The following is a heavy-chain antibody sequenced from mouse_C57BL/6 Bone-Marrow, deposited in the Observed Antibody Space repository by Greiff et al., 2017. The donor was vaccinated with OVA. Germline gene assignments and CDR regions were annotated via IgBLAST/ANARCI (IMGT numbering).Heavy chain of an antibody. Sequence: QVQLQQPGAELVKPGASVKMSCKASGYTFTSYWITWVKQRPGQGLEWIGDIYPGSGSTNYNEKFKSKATLTVDTSSSTAYMQLNSLTSEDSAVYYCASPYYYGSSYVMDYWGQGTSVTVSS. CDR2: IYPGSGST. J-gene: IGHJ4*01. D-gene: IGHD1-1*01. CDR1: GYTFTSYW. V-gene: IGHV1-55*01. CDR3: ASPYYYGSSYVMDY.